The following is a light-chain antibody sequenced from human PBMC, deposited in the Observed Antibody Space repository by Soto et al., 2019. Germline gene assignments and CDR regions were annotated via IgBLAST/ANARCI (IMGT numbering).Light chain of an antibody. CDR2: DAS. J-gene: IGKJ3*01. Sequence: IVLTQSPATLSLSTGERATLYCRASQRVSSSLAWYQQKPGQAPRLLIYDASNRATGIPARFSGSGSGTDLTLTSSSLEPEDFADYYFQQSSNWPRTFGPGTKVDIK. CDR3: QQSSNWPRT. CDR1: QRVSSS. V-gene: IGKV3-11*01.